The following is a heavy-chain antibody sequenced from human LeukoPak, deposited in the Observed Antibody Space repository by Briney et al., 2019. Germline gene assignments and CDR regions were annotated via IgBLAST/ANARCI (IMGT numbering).Heavy chain of an antibody. CDR3: VKGGYGSGTWGWFDP. Sequence: PSETLSLTCTVTGASISGHYWSWIRQPPGKGLECIGSIYPGGSIDYNPSLKSRATISGDSSKNHLSLKLASVTAADTATYYSVKGGYGSGTWGWFDPRGQGTLVSVSA. D-gene: IGHD3-10*01. V-gene: IGHV4-59*11. J-gene: IGHJ5*02. CDR2: IYPGGSI. CDR1: GASISGHY.